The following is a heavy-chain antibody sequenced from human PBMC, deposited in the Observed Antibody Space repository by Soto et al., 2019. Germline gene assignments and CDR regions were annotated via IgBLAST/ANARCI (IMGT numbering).Heavy chain of an antibody. D-gene: IGHD2-2*01. J-gene: IGHJ5*02. Sequence: SETLSLTCAVSGGSISRGGYSWSWIRQPPGKGLEWIGYIYHSGSTYYNPSLKSRVTISVDRSKNQFSLKLSSVTAADTAVYYCVRVPDRWGQGTLVTLSS. V-gene: IGHV4-30-2*01. CDR3: VRVPDR. CDR2: IYHSGST. CDR1: GGSISRGGYS.